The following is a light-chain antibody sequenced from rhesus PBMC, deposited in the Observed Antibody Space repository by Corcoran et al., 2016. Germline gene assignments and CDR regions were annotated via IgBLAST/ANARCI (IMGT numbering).Light chain of an antibody. V-gene: IGKV1S14*01. CDR1: QGISNY. CDR2: YAS. J-gene: IGKJ1*01. CDR3: QQPNSYPRT. Sequence: DIQMTQSPSSLSASVGDTVTITCRASQGISNYVAWYQQKPGKAPNPLIYYASNLESGGPSRFSGSGSGTVFTLTISTLQPEDFATYYCQQPNSYPRTFGQGTKVEIK.